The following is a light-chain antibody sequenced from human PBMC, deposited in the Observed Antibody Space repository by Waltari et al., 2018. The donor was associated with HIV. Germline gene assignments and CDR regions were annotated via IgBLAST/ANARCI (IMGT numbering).Light chain of an antibody. CDR2: GNT. CDR1: SSNIGPNYD. V-gene: IGLV1-40*01. Sequence: QSVLTQPPSVSGAPGQNVTVSCTGRSSNIGPNYDVHWYQCLPGEVPKLLIYGNTIRPAGVPGRVSGSSSGTAAALAITGRQPADEADYYCQSYDNTGKGWVFGGGTRVTV. J-gene: IGLJ3*02. CDR3: QSYDNTGKGWV.